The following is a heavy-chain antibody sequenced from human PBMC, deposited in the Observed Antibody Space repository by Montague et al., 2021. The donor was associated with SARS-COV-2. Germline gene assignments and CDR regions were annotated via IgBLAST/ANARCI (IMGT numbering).Heavy chain of an antibody. D-gene: IGHD3-10*01. CDR1: KFPFSSYA. CDR3: ARENIWFGEFPWLYGMDV. CDR2: ISYDGSNK. V-gene: IGHV3-30*04. Sequence: SLRLSCAASKFPFSSYAMHWVRQAPGKGLEWVAVISYDGSNKYYVDSVKGRFTISRDNSKNTLYLQMNSLRAEDTAVYYCARENIWFGEFPWLYGMDVWGQGTTVTVSS. J-gene: IGHJ6*02.